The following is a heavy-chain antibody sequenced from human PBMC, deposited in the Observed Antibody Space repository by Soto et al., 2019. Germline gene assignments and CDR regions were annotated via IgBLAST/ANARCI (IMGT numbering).Heavy chain of an antibody. CDR1: GFTFSSYG. Sequence: GGSLRLSCAASGFTFSSYGMHWVRQAPGKGLEWVAVIWYDGSNKYYADSVKGRFTISRDNSKNTLYLQMNSLRAEDTAVYYCAREVDKWLSLIDYWGQGTLVTVSS. CDR2: IWYDGSNK. CDR3: AREVDKWLSLIDY. J-gene: IGHJ4*02. V-gene: IGHV3-33*01. D-gene: IGHD6-19*01.